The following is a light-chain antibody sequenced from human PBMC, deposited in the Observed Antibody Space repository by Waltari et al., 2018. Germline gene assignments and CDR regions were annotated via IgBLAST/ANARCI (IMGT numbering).Light chain of an antibody. V-gene: IGLV2-14*03. CDR2: DVS. CDR3: SSYTTSSTLD. J-gene: IGLJ1*01. CDR1: RIDVDGYNY. Sequence: QSALTQPAPVSGSPGQSITISCTGTRIDVDGYNYVSWYQQHPGRAPKLIIYDVSLRPSGVSNRFSGSKSGNTASLTISGLQGEDEGDYYCSSYTTSSTLDFGTGTEVTVL.